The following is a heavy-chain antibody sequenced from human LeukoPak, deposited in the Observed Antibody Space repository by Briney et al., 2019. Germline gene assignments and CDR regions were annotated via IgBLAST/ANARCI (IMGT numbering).Heavy chain of an antibody. J-gene: IGHJ5*02. CDR3: ARETTVTAFDP. D-gene: IGHD4-17*01. CDR1: GFTFDDYA. V-gene: IGHV3-9*03. Sequence: GGSLRLSCAASGFTFDDYAMHWVRLAPGKGLEWVSGISWNSGSIDYSDSVKGRFTISRDNAKNSLYLQMNSLRAEDMAVYYCARETTVTAFDPWGQGTLVTVSS. CDR2: ISWNSGSI.